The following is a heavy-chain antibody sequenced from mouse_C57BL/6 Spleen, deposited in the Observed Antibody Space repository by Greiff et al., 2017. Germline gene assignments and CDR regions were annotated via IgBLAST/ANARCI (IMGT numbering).Heavy chain of an antibody. Sequence: QLPGTELVKPGASVKLSCKASGYTFTSYWMHWVKQRPGQGLEWIGNINPSNGGTNYNEKFKSKATLTVDKSSSTAYMQLSSLTSEDSAVYYCARILYYGSGDDWGQGTTLTVSS. CDR2: INPSNGGT. D-gene: IGHD1-1*01. J-gene: IGHJ2*01. CDR1: GYTFTSYW. V-gene: IGHV1-53*01. CDR3: ARILYYGSGDD.